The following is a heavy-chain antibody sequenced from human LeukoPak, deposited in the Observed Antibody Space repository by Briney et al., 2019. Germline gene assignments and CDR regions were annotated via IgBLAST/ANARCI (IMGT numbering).Heavy chain of an antibody. Sequence: SETLSLTCTVSGGSISSGGYYWSWIRQHPGKGLEWIGYIYYSGSTYYNPSLKSRVTISVDTSKNQFSLKLSSVTAADTAVYYCARDSTAAGGEYYFDYWGQGTLVTVPS. J-gene: IGHJ4*02. CDR2: IYYSGST. V-gene: IGHV4-31*03. CDR3: ARDSTAAGGEYYFDY. D-gene: IGHD6-13*01. CDR1: GGSISSGGYY.